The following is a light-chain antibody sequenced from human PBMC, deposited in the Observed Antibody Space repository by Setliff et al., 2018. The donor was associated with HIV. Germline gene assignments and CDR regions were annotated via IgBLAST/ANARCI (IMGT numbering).Light chain of an antibody. Sequence: QSVLTQPASVSASPGQSITISCTGTSSDVGAYNYVSWYQQHPGKAPNLIIYDVRSRPSGVSNRFSGSKSGNTASLTISGLQAEDEADYYCSSYSSSSTLVFGRGTKVTVL. CDR3: SSYSSSSTLV. CDR1: SSDVGAYNY. V-gene: IGLV2-14*03. CDR2: DVR. J-gene: IGLJ1*01.